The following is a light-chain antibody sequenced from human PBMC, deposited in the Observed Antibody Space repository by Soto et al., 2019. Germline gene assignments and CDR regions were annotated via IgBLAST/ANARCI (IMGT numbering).Light chain of an antibody. J-gene: IGKJ2*01. CDR3: QQCNDWPHT. CDR2: GTS. Sequence: EIVMTQSPATLSVSPGESATLSCRASQSVSSNLAWYQQKPGQAPRLLIYGTSTRATGIPARFSGRGSATEFPLTISSLQSEDCAVYYCQQCNDWPHTFGQGTKLEI. V-gene: IGKV3-15*01. CDR1: QSVSSN.